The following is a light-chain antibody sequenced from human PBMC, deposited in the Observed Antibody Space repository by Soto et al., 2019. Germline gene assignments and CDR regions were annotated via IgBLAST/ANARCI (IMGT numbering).Light chain of an antibody. J-gene: IGLJ1*01. CDR3: SSHEGSMSV. Sequence: QSALAQPPSASGSPGQSVTISCTGTSSDVGGYNYVSWYQQHPGKAPKLMIYEVNKRPSGVPDRFSGSKSGNTASLTVSGLQAEDEGDYYCSSHEGSMSVFGTGTKLTVL. V-gene: IGLV2-8*01. CDR1: SSDVGGYNY. CDR2: EVN.